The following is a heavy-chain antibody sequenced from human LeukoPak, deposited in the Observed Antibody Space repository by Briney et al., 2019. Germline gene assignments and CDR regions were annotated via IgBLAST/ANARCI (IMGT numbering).Heavy chain of an antibody. CDR1: GGSISSSNW. Sequence: SETLSLTCAVSGGSISSSNWWSWVRQPPGKGLEWIGEIYHSGSTNYNPSLKSRVTISVDTSKNQFSLKLSSVTAADTSVYYCARGRALYSSSPLDYWGQGTLVTVSS. J-gene: IGHJ4*02. CDR3: ARGRALYSSSPLDY. D-gene: IGHD6-6*01. CDR2: IYHSGST. V-gene: IGHV4-4*02.